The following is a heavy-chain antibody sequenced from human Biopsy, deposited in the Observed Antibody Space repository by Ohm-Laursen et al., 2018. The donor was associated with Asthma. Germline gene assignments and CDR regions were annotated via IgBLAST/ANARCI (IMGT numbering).Heavy chain of an antibody. Sequence: SLRLSCAATGFTVSSNGMSWVRQPPGKGLEWVAVISFDGSNKDYADSVKGRFTISRDNSKNTLHLEMNSLRVEDTAVYYCPKDVFPGWELRRGPDYWGQGTLVTVSS. CDR1: GFTVSSNG. J-gene: IGHJ4*02. D-gene: IGHD1-26*01. CDR3: PKDVFPGWELRRGPDY. CDR2: ISFDGSNK. V-gene: IGHV3-30*18.